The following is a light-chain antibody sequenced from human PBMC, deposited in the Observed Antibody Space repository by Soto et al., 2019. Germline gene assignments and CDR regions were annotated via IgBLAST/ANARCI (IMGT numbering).Light chain of an antibody. V-gene: IGKV2-30*01. CDR2: KVY. CDR1: QGCVYDGAETY. J-gene: IGKJ2*01. Sequence: TQSPLSLPGTLGQPASITFRTSQGCVYDGAETYLSWFHQRPGQSTRRLIYKVYKRDAGGPDRVSGSGSGSDFTLQISRVEVEDIGVYLSMQRIRWPSLTTSRPYTLGQGTKLELK. CDR3: MQRIRWPSLTTSRPYT.